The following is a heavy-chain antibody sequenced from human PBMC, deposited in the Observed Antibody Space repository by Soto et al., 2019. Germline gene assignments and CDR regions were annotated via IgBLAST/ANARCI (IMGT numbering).Heavy chain of an antibody. V-gene: IGHV4-61*01. CDR1: GGAVSSGSYY. Sequence: SETLSLTCTVSGGAVSSGSYYWSWIRQPPGKGLEWIGYIYYSGSTNYNTSLKRRDTISVHTSKNQFSLKLCFVTAAYTALYYCAISLASSTQYDFWSGFLDYWGQGTLVTAPQ. CDR3: AISLASSTQYDFWSGFLDY. J-gene: IGHJ4*02. CDR2: IYYSGST. D-gene: IGHD3-3*01.